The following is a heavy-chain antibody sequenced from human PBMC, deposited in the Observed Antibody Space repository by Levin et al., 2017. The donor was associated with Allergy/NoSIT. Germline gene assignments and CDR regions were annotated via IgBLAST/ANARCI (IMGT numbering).Heavy chain of an antibody. V-gene: IGHV3-15*01. D-gene: IGHD3-9*01. Sequence: GGSLRLSCAASGFTFSNAWMSWVRQAPGKGLEWVGRIKSKTDGGTTDYAAPVKGRFTISRDDSKNTLYLQMNSLKTEDTAVYYCTTGDGLRYFDWLLFDYWGQGTLVTVSS. CDR2: IKSKTDGGTT. CDR3: TTGDGLRYFDWLLFDY. CDR1: GFTFSNAW. J-gene: IGHJ4*02.